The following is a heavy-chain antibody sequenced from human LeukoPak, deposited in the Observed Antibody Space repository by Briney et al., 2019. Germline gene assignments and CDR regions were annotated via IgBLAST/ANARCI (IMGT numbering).Heavy chain of an antibody. Sequence: SETLSLTCTVSGGSISSYYWSWIRQPPGKGLEWIGYIYYSGSTNYNPSLKSRVTISVDTSKNQFSLRLSSVTAADTAVYYCARDRITMVRGVILHGMDVWGQGTTVTVSS. D-gene: IGHD3-10*01. CDR2: IYYSGST. CDR1: GGSISSYY. J-gene: IGHJ6*02. V-gene: IGHV4-59*01. CDR3: ARDRITMVRGVILHGMDV.